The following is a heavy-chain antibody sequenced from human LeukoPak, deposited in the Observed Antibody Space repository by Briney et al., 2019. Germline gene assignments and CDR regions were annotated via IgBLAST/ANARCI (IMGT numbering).Heavy chain of an antibody. D-gene: IGHD6-19*01. V-gene: IGHV3-30*18. CDR2: ISYDGINK. CDR3: AKDTRPISSGPDY. J-gene: IGHJ4*02. CDR1: GFTFSSYG. Sequence: PGGSLRLSCAASGFTFSSYGMHWVRQAPGKGLEWVAVISYDGINKYYGDSVKGRFTISRENSKNTLHLQMNSLRAEDTAVYYCAKDTRPISSGPDYWGQGTLVTVSS.